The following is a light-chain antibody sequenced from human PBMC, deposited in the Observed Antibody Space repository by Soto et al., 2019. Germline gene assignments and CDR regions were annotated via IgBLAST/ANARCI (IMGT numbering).Light chain of an antibody. Sequence: DIQMTQSPSSVSASIGDTVPITCRASQDINIYLNWYQQKPGEVPRLLIYSASTLHSGVPSRFTGSGSETDFTLTIRSLQPEDFATYYCQHGYVAPYTFGQGTKVDIK. V-gene: IGKV1-39*01. CDR2: SAS. CDR3: QHGYVAPYT. J-gene: IGKJ2*01. CDR1: QDINIY.